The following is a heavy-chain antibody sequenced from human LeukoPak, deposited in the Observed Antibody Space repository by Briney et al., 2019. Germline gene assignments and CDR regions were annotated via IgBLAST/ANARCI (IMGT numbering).Heavy chain of an antibody. J-gene: IGHJ4*02. CDR1: GFTFSSYA. V-gene: IGHV3-30-3*01. CDR3: TSEGSGSYFYNADY. CDR2: ISYDGSHK. Sequence: GGSLRLSCAASGFTFSSYAVHWVRQAPGKGLEWVAIISYDGSHKYYADSVKGRFTISRDNSKNTLYLQMNSLRAEDTAVYYCTSEGSGSYFYNADYWGQGTLVTVPS. D-gene: IGHD3-10*01.